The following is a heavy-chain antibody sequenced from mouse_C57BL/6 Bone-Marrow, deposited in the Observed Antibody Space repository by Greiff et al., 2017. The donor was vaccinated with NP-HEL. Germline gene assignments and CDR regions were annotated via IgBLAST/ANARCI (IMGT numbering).Heavy chain of an antibody. D-gene: IGHD3-3*01. CDR2: ISSGGSYT. J-gene: IGHJ3*01. CDR1: GFTFSSYG. Sequence: EVKVVESGGDLVKPGGSLKLSCAASGFTFSSYGMSWVRQTPDKRLEWVATISSGGSYTYYPDSVKGRFTISRDNAKNTLYLQMSSLKSEDTAMYYCARQRDAWFAYWGQGTLVTVSA. CDR3: ARQRDAWFAY. V-gene: IGHV5-6*01.